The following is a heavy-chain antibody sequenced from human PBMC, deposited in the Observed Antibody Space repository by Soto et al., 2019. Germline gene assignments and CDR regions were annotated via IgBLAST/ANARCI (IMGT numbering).Heavy chain of an antibody. J-gene: IGHJ4*02. V-gene: IGHV1-69*13. CDR2: IIPIFGTA. CDR3: ARDSLAVAGNWGYYFDY. Sequence: GASVKVSCKASGGTFSSYAISWVRQAPGQGLEWMGGIIPIFGTANYAQKFQGRVTITADESTSTAYMELSSLRSEDTAVYYCARDSLAVAGNWGYYFDYWGQGTLVTVSS. CDR1: GGTFSSYA. D-gene: IGHD6-19*01.